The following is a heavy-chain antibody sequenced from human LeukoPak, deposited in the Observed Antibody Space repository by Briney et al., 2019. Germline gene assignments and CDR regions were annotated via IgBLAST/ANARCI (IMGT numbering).Heavy chain of an antibody. CDR2: INPNSGNT. D-gene: IGHD2-2*01. Sequence: ASVKVSCKASGYTFTSYDINWVRQGTAQGLEWMGWINPNSGNTGYAQKFQGRVTITRNTSISTAYMELSSLRSEDTAVYYCARVTVVVPPTQIWFDPWGQGTLVTVSS. V-gene: IGHV1-8*03. J-gene: IGHJ5*02. CDR3: ARVTVVVPPTQIWFDP. CDR1: GYTFTSYD.